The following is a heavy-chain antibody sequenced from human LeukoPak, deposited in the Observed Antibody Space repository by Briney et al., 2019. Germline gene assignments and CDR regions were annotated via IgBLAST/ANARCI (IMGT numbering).Heavy chain of an antibody. V-gene: IGHV1-69*05. CDR1: AGTFSSYA. CDR2: IIPIFGTA. Sequence: SVKVSCKASAGTFSSYAISWVRQAPGQGLEWMRGIIPIFGTANYAQKFQGRVTITTDESTSTAYMELSSLRSEDTAVYYCARGHNSGYDMYYHDAYCYYYMDVWGKWTTVTVSS. CDR3: ARGHNSGYDMYYHDAYCYYYMDV. D-gene: IGHD5-12*01. J-gene: IGHJ6*03.